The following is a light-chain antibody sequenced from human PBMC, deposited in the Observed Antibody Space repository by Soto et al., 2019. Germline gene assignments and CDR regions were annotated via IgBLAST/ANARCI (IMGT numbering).Light chain of an antibody. V-gene: IGKV3-20*01. J-gene: IGKJ3*01. CDR1: QSISSDY. CDR2: GAC. Sequence: EVVLAQSPDTLSFSPGERATLSCRASQSISSDYLVWYQQKPGQAPRLLIYGACSRATGIPDRFSGSGSGTDFTLTINRLEPEDFAVYYCQHYGNSPPSVTFGPGTKVDIK. CDR3: QHYGNSPPSVT.